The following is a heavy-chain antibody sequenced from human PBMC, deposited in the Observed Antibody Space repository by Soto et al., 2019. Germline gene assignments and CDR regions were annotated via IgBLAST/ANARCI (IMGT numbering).Heavy chain of an antibody. CDR1: GYTFTSYG. CDR3: ARDRVVVYCSGGSCYDYYYYMDV. CDR2: ISAHNGNT. V-gene: IGHV1-18*01. Sequence: QVQLVQSGAEVKKPGASVKVSCKASGYTFTSYGISWVRQAPGQGLEWMGWISAHNGNTNYAQKLQGRVTMTTDTSTSTAYMELRSLRSDDTAVYYCARDRVVVYCSGGSCYDYYYYMDVWGKGTTVTVSS. D-gene: IGHD2-15*01. J-gene: IGHJ6*03.